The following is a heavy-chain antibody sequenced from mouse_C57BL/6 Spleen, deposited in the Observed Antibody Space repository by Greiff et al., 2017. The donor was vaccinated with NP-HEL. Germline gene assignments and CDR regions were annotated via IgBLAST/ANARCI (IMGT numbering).Heavy chain of an antibody. CDR3: AKIYYYGSSPFGDFDV. V-gene: IGHV1-52*01. CDR1: GYTFTSYW. Sequence: VQLQQPGAELVRPGSSVKLSCKASGYTFTSYWMHWVKQRPIQGLEWIGNIDPSDSETHYNQKFKDKATLTVDKSSSTAYMQLNSLTSEDSAVYYCAKIYYYGSSPFGDFDVWGTGTTVTVSS. CDR2: IDPSDSET. J-gene: IGHJ1*03. D-gene: IGHD1-1*01.